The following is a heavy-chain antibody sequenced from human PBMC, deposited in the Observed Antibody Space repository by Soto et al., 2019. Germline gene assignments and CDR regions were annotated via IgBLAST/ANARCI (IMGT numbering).Heavy chain of an antibody. CDR3: ASTKYDSSAYYYWYLGL. V-gene: IGHV1-69*06. CDR2: IIPIFGTA. D-gene: IGHD3-22*01. J-gene: IGHJ2*01. CDR1: EDTFRNYA. Sequence: QVELVQSGAEVKPPGSSVKVSCQASEDTFRNYAISWVRQAPGQGVEGMGGIIPIFGTANYAQKFQGRVTITADTSANTVYLELSSLRSEDTAVYYCASTKYDSSAYYYWYLGLWGRGTLVTVSS.